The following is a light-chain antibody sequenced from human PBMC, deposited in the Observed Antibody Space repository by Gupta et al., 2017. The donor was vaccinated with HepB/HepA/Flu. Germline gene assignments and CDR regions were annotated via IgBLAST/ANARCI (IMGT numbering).Light chain of an antibody. V-gene: IGKV3-15*01. Sequence: EIVMTQSPATLSVSPGERATLSCRASQSVSSNLAWYQQKPGQAPRLLIYGASNRAMGITDRFSGSGDEKEFTLTSSRRQYEDCAVYYLQQYNTWLTFGQGTKVEIK. J-gene: IGKJ1*01. CDR1: QSVSSN. CDR3: QQYNTWLT. CDR2: GAS.